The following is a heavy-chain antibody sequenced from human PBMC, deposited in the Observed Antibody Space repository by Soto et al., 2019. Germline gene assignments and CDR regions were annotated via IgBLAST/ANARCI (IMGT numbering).Heavy chain of an antibody. D-gene: IGHD2-2*01. CDR3: ARERYCSSTSCSRAMDV. CDR2: IYSGST. CDR1: GGSISSGGYY. V-gene: IGHV4-31*03. Sequence: SETLSLTCTVSGGSISSGGYYWSWIRQHPGKGLEWIGYIYSGSTYYSPSLKSRVTISVDTSKNQFSLKLGSVTAADTAVYYCARERYCSSTSCSRAMDVWGQGTTVT. J-gene: IGHJ6*02.